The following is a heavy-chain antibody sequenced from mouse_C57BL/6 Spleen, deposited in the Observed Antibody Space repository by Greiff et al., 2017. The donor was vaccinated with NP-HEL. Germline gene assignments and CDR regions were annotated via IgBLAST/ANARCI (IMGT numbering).Heavy chain of an antibody. Sequence: EVHLVESGGGLVQPGGSLKLSCAASGFTFSDYGMAWVRQAPRKGPEWVAFISNLAYSIYYADTVTGRFTIARENAKNTLYLEMSSLRSEDTAMYYCARLDGNYLYYFDYWGQGTTLTVSS. V-gene: IGHV5-15*01. CDR2: ISNLAYSI. CDR3: ARLDGNYLYYFDY. D-gene: IGHD2-1*01. CDR1: GFTFSDYG. J-gene: IGHJ2*01.